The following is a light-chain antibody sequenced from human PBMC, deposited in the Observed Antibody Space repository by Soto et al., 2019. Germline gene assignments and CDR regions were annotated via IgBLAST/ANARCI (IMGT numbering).Light chain of an antibody. CDR1: SGHSNYA. V-gene: IGLV4-69*01. CDR3: QTWGSGIVV. Sequence: QSVLTQSPSASASLGASVTLTCTLSSGHSNYAIAWHQQQSEKGPRYLMKLNSDGSHSKGDGIPDRFSGSSSGAERYLTISSLQSEDEADYYCQTWGSGIVVFGGGTKLTVL. CDR2: LNSDGSH. J-gene: IGLJ2*01.